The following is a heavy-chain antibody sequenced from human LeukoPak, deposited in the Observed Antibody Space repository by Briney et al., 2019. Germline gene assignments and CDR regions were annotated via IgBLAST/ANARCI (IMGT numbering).Heavy chain of an antibody. D-gene: IGHD6-13*01. CDR3: ARDQVARIAAAGTTDY. CDR1: GYTVTSYG. Sequence: ASVKVSCKASGYTVTSYGISWVRQAPGQGLEWMGWISAYNGNTNYAQKLQGRVTMTTDTSTSTAYMELRSLRSDDTAVYYCARDQVARIAAAGTTDYWGQGTLVTVSS. CDR2: ISAYNGNT. J-gene: IGHJ4*02. V-gene: IGHV1-18*01.